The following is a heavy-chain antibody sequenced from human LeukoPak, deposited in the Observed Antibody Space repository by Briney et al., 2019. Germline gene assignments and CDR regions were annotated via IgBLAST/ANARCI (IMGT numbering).Heavy chain of an antibody. CDR3: ARDVEDSSSWYVGYYYYGMDV. V-gene: IGHV3-33*08. D-gene: IGHD6-13*01. CDR2: IWYDGSNK. Sequence: GRSLRLSCVTSGFEFRTYAMHWVRQAPGKGLEWVAVIWYDGSNKYYADSVKGRFTISRDNSKNTLYLQMNSLRAEDTAVYYCARDVEDSSSWYVGYYYYGMDVWGQGTTVTVSS. J-gene: IGHJ6*02. CDR1: GFEFRTYA.